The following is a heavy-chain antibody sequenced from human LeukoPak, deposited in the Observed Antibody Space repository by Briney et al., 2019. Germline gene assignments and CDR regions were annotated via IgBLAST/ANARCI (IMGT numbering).Heavy chain of an antibody. CDR2: INHSGST. V-gene: IGHV4-34*01. D-gene: IGHD4-11*01. J-gene: IGHJ5*02. Sequence: SETLSLTCAVYGGSFSAYYWSWIRQPPGRGLEWIGEINHSGSTNYNPSLKSRVTISVDTSKNQFSLKLSSVTAADTAVYFCARAGPYSNYAKGANWFDPWGQGTLVTVSS. CDR3: ARAGPYSNYAKGANWFDP. CDR1: GGSFSAYY.